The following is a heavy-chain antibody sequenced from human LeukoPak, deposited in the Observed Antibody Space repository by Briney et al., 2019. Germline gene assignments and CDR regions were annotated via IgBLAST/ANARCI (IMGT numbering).Heavy chain of an antibody. J-gene: IGHJ4*02. Sequence: GGSLRLSCEGSAFIFSGHWMNWVRQTPGKGLEWVASIKEDGSERQYVDSVKGRFSISRDNTKGSLFLQLNSLRAEDTAVYYCASMPFRGIAAAKSGYWGQGTLVTVSS. CDR1: AFIFSGHW. V-gene: IGHV3-7*03. D-gene: IGHD6-13*01. CDR3: ASMPFRGIAAAKSGY. CDR2: IKEDGSER.